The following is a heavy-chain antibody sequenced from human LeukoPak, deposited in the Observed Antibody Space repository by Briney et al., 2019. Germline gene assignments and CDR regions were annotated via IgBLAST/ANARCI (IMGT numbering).Heavy chain of an antibody. D-gene: IGHD5-18*01. CDR2: MNPNSGNT. CDR3: ARGVDMWIQLYLDY. CDR1: GYTFTSYD. J-gene: IGHJ4*02. Sequence: ASVKVSCKASGYTFTSYDINWVRQATGQGLEWMGWMNPNSGNTGYAQKFQGRVTMTRNTSISTAYMELSSLRSEDTAVYYCARGVDMWIQLYLDYWGQGTLVTVSS. V-gene: IGHV1-8*01.